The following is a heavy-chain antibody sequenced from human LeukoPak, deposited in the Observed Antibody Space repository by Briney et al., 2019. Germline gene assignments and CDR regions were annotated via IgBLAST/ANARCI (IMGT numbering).Heavy chain of an antibody. CDR3: ARLNTYYYDSSGIDY. J-gene: IGHJ4*02. CDR2: IYPGDSDT. Sequence: GESLQISCQGSGSLFTSYWIGWVRQVPGKGLEWMGIIYPGDSDTRCSPSFQGQVTISADKSISTAYLQWSSLKASDTAMYYCARLNTYYYDSSGIDYWGQRTLVTVSS. D-gene: IGHD3-22*01. CDR1: GSLFTSYW. V-gene: IGHV5-51*01.